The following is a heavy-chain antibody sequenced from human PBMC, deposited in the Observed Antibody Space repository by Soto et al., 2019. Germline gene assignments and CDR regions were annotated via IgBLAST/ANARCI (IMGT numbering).Heavy chain of an antibody. CDR2: IYYSGST. Sequence: PSETLSLTCTVSGGSISSSSYYWGWIRQPPGKGLEWIGSIYYSGSTYYNPSLKRRVTISVDTSKNQFSLKLSSVTAADTAVYYCARQGFGPLHGLVDVWGQGTTVTVSS. CDR1: GGSISSSSYY. J-gene: IGHJ6*02. D-gene: IGHD3-10*01. CDR3: ARQGFGPLHGLVDV. V-gene: IGHV4-39*01.